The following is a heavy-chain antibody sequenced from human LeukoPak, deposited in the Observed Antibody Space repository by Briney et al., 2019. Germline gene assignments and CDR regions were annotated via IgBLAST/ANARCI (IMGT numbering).Heavy chain of an antibody. CDR2: IYDSGNE. J-gene: IGHJ6*03. D-gene: IGHD2/OR15-2a*01. CDR1: GGSISTSAFY. Sequence: KPSETLSLTCTVSGGSISTSAFYWGWIRQPPGKGLEWIRSIYDSGNEFYNPSLKSRVTISADTSKNQFSLKLNSVTAADTAMYYCARQISDYYYYYMDVWGEGITVTVSS. CDR3: ARQISDYYYYYMDV. V-gene: IGHV4-39*01.